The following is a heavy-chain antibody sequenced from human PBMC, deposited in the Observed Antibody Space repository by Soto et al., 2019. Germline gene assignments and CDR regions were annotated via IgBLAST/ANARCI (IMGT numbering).Heavy chain of an antibody. CDR2: IFSSGST. D-gene: IGHD2-21*02. Sequence: SETLSLTCTVSGGSITDYSWVWIRQPAGKGLEWIGRIFSSGSTNYNPSLKGRITMSLDTSKNQFSLKLNSATATDTAVYFCARDQGVVVTADNWFDPWGQGTLVTVSS. J-gene: IGHJ5*02. CDR1: GGSITDYS. V-gene: IGHV4-4*07. CDR3: ARDQGVVVTADNWFDP.